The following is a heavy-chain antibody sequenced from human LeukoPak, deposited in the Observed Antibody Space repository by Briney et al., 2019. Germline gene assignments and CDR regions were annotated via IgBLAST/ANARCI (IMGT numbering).Heavy chain of an antibody. CDR1: GFTFSSYG. CDR3: ARGRYEISAAMDV. CDR2: ISYDGSNK. J-gene: IGHJ6*02. Sequence: GGSLRLSCAASGFTFSSYGMHWVRQAPGKGLEWVAVISYDGSNKYYADSVKGRFTISRDNSKNTLYLQMNSLRDEDTAVYYCARGRYEISAAMDVWGQGTTVTVSS. V-gene: IGHV3-30*03. D-gene: IGHD5-12*01.